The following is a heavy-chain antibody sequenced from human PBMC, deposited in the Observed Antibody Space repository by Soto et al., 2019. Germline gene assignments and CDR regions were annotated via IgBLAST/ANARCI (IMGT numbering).Heavy chain of an antibody. Sequence: PGESLRISCQGSGYNFATYWIGWVRHMPGKDLEWMGILYPGDSDTRYSPSFQGQVTISADKSINTAYLQWNSLKASDTAIYSCPIHANHPHDYDRKSSDYWRRGTQVSVSS. V-gene: IGHV5-51*01. CDR2: LYPGDSDT. D-gene: IGHD3-22*01. CDR1: GYNFATYW. J-gene: IGHJ4*02. CDR3: PIHANHPHDYDRKSSDY.